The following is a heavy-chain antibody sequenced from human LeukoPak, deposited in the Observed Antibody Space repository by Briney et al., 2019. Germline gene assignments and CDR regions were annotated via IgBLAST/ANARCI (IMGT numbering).Heavy chain of an antibody. Sequence: SETLSLTCAVYGGSFSGYYWSWIRQPPGKGLEWIGEINHSGSTNYNPSLKSRDTISVDTSKNQFSLKLSSVTAADTAVYYCARVRGYSYGPWYGMDVWGQGTTVTVSS. CDR2: INHSGST. D-gene: IGHD5-18*01. CDR1: GGSFSGYY. J-gene: IGHJ6*02. V-gene: IGHV4-34*01. CDR3: ARVRGYSYGPWYGMDV.